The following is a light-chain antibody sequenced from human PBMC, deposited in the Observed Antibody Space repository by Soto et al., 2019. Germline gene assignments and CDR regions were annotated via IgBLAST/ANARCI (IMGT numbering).Light chain of an antibody. CDR2: AAA. J-gene: IGKJ4*01. Sequence: DIQMTQSPSSLSASVGDRVTITCRASQSITTYLNWYQQTSGEAPKLLIYAAARLQTGVPSRFSGSGSGTEFTLTISSLQPDDFATYYCHQYNSYHTFGGGTKVDIK. CDR1: QSITTY. CDR3: HQYNSYHT. V-gene: IGKV1-39*01.